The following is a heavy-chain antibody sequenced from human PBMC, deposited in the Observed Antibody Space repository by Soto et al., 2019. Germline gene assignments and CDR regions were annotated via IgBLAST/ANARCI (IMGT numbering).Heavy chain of an antibody. V-gene: IGHV1-2*04. CDR1: GYTFTGYY. J-gene: IGHJ6*02. CDR3: ARGTRDYYYYYGMDV. Sequence: ASVKVSCKASGYTFTGYYMHWVRQAPGQGLEWMGWINPNSGGTNYAQKFQGWVTMTRDTSISTAYMELSRLRSDDTAVYYCARGTRDYYYYYGMDVWAKGPRSPSP. CDR2: INPNSGGT. D-gene: IGHD4-17*01.